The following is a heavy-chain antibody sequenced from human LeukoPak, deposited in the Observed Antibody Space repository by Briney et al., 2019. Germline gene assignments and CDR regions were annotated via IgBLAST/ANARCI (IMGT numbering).Heavy chain of an antibody. CDR3: AREVRYSSGWYYFDY. V-gene: IGHV3-13*01. CDR1: LFTLSSYD. J-gene: IGHJ4*02. Sequence: GGSLRLSCAASLFTLSSYDMHWVRQATGKGVEWVSAIGTAADTYYPGSVKGRFTIYRENAKNSLYLQKNSLRAGDTAVYYCAREVRYSSGWYYFDYWGQGTLVTVSS. D-gene: IGHD6-19*01. CDR2: IGTAADT.